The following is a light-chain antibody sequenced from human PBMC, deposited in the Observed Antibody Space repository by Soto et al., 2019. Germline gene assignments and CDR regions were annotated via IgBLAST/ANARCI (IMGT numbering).Light chain of an antibody. CDR3: SLYTTSTTLE. Sequence: QSVLTQPASVSGSPGQSITMSCTGTSSDVGGFNYVSWYQQHPGKVPKLIIFGVSNRPSGVSDRFSGSRSGNTASLTISGLQAEDEADYYCSLYTTSTTLEFGGGTKLTV. CDR1: SSDVGGFNY. V-gene: IGLV2-14*03. CDR2: GVS. J-gene: IGLJ3*02.